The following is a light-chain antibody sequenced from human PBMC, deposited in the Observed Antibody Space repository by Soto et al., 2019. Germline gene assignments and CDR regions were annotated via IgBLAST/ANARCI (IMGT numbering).Light chain of an antibody. CDR3: AAWDVSLVV. Sequence: QSVLTQPPSASGTPGQRVTISCSGSSSNSGTNTVTWYQQLPGAAPKLLISSDNQRPSGVPDRFAGSKSGTSASLAISGLQSEDEADYYCAAWDVSLVVFGGGTKLTVL. CDR1: SSNSGTNT. J-gene: IGLJ2*01. V-gene: IGLV1-44*01. CDR2: SDN.